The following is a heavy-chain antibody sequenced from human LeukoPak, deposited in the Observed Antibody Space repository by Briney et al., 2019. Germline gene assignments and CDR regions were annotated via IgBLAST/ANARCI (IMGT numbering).Heavy chain of an antibody. J-gene: IGHJ4*02. D-gene: IGHD4/OR15-4a*01. CDR1: GYTFTSYG. CDR2: ISAYNGNT. V-gene: IGHV1-18*01. Sequence: SVKVSCKASGYTFTSYGISWVRQAPGQGLERIGWISAYNGNTNYAQNLQGRVIMTTDTSTSTAYMELRSLRSDDTAVYYCARDEGYYGAPLFDYWGQGTLVTVSS. CDR3: ARDEGYYGAPLFDY.